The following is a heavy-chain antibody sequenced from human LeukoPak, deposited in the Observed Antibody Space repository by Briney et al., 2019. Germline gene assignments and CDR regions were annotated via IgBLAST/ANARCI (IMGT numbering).Heavy chain of an antibody. CDR2: IYTSGST. J-gene: IGHJ4*02. Sequence: PSETLSLTCTVSGGSISSGSYYRSWIRQPAGKGLEWIGRIYTSGSTNYNPSLKSRVTISVDTSKNQFSLKLSSVTAADTAVYYCARAGRYCSGGSCYSSEFDYWGQGTLVTVSS. CDR1: GGSISSGSYY. D-gene: IGHD2-15*01. CDR3: ARAGRYCSGGSCYSSEFDY. V-gene: IGHV4-61*02.